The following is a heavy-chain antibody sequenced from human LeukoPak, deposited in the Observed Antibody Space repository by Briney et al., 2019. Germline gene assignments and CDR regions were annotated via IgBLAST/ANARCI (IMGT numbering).Heavy chain of an antibody. CDR3: ARSLTGYDAFDY. Sequence: GGSLRLSCAASGFTFSSYGMHWVRQAPGKGLEWVSSISSSSSYIYYADSVKGRFTISRDNAKNSLYLQMNSLRAEDTAVYYCARSLTGYDAFDYWGQGTLVTVSS. CDR2: ISSSSSYI. J-gene: IGHJ4*02. V-gene: IGHV3-21*01. CDR1: GFTFSSYG. D-gene: IGHD3-9*01.